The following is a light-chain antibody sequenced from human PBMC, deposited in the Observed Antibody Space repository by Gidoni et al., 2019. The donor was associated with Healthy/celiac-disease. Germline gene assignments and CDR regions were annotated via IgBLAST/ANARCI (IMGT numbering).Light chain of an antibody. CDR3: SSYAGSLVV. CDR2: EVS. V-gene: IGLV2-8*01. Sequence: QSALTQPPSASGSPGQSVTISCTGTSSDVGGYNYVSWYQQHPGKAPKLMIYEVSKRPSGVPDRFSGSKSGNTASLTVSGLQAEDEADYYCSSYAGSLVVFGGGTKLTV. J-gene: IGLJ2*01. CDR1: SSDVGGYNY.